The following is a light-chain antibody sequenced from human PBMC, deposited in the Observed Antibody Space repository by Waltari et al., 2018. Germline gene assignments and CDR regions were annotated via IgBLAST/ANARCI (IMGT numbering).Light chain of an antibody. CDR2: GAS. J-gene: IGKJ2*01. V-gene: IGKV3-20*01. CDR3: LQYGTSPFT. Sequence: EIVLTQSPGTLSLSPGDRATLSCRASQRVSSSYLAWYQQKPGRAHRLLIYGASSRATGIPDRFSDSGSGTDFTLTISRREPEDFAVYYCLQYGTSPFTFGQGTKLEIK. CDR1: QRVSSSY.